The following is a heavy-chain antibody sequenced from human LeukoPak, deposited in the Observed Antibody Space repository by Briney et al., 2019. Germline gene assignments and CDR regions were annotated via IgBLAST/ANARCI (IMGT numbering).Heavy chain of an antibody. J-gene: IGHJ6*02. Sequence: EASVKVSCKASGYTFTSYGISWVRQAPGQGLEWMGWISAYNGNTNYAQKLQGRVTMTTDTSTSTACMELRSLRSDDTAVYHCARGDGPTSNYYGSGSSTLYYYYGMDVWGQGTTVTVSS. V-gene: IGHV1-18*01. D-gene: IGHD3-10*01. CDR1: GYTFTSYG. CDR2: ISAYNGNT. CDR3: ARGDGPTSNYYGSGSSTLYYYYGMDV.